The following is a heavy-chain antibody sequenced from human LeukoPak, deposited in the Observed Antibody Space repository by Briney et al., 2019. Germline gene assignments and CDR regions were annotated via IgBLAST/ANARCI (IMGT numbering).Heavy chain of an antibody. D-gene: IGHD4-17*01. J-gene: IGHJ5*02. V-gene: IGHV1-46*01. CDR2: INPSGGST. CDR1: GYTFTSYY. CDR3: AYGKRAADIGFDR. Sequence: ASVKVSCKASGYTFTSYYMHWVRQAPGQGLEWMGIINPSGGSTSYAQKFQGRVTMTRDMSTSTVYMGLSSLRSEDTAVYYCAYGKRAADIGFDRWGQGTLVTVCS.